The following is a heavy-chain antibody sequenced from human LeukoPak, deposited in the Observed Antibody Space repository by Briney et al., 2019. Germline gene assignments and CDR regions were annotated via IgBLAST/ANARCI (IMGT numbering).Heavy chain of an antibody. CDR1: GFTFDDYA. CDR3: AKARGSYSSGWYEDYYYGMDV. CDR2: ISWNSGSI. J-gene: IGHJ6*02. V-gene: IGHV3-9*01. D-gene: IGHD6-19*01. Sequence: GGSLRLPCAASGFTFDDYAMHWVRQAPGKGLEWVSGISWNSGSIGYADSVKGRFTISRDNAKNSLYLQMNSLRAEDTALYYCAKARGSYSSGWYEDYYYGMDVWGQGTTVTVSS.